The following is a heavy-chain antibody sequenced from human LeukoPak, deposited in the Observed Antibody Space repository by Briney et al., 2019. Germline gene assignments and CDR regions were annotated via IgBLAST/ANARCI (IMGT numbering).Heavy chain of an antibody. CDR3: ARGPLAYCGGDCVTDFDY. V-gene: IGHV1-2*02. CDR1: GYTFTGYY. CDR2: INPNSGGT. J-gene: IGHJ4*02. Sequence: GASVKVSCKASGYTFTGYYMHRVRQAPGQGLEWMGWINPNSGGTNYAQKFQGRVTMTRDTSISTAYMELSRLRSDDTAVYYCARGPLAYCGGDCVTDFDYWGQGTLVTVSS. D-gene: IGHD2-21*02.